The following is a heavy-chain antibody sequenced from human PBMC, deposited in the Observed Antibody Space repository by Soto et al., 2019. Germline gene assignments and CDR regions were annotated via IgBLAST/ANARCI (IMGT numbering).Heavy chain of an antibody. CDR3: ARLGGVAARTFDY. D-gene: IGHD6-6*01. CDR1: GGSINDFY. Sequence: SETLSLTCTVSGGSINDFYWGWIRQPPGKGREWIGYMYYSGSTDYNPSLRSRVTISVDPSKTQFSLNLRSVSTADTAVYYCARLGGVAARTFDYWGQGTLVTVSS. J-gene: IGHJ4*02. CDR2: MYYSGST. V-gene: IGHV4-59*01.